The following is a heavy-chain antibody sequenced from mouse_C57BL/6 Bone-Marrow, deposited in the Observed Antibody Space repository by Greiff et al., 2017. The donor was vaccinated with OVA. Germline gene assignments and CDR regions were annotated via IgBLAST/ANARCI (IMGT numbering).Heavy chain of an antibody. CDR3: ARHNYYGCSEYFDG. CDR2: ISNGGGST. Sequence: EVQVVESGGGLVQPGGSLKLSCAASGFTFSDYYMYWVRQTPEKRLEWVAYISNGGGSTYYPDTVKGRFTISRDNAKNTLYLQMSRLTSEDTAMYFCARHNYYGCSEYFDGWGTGTTVTVSS. CDR1: GFTFSDYY. D-gene: IGHD1-1*01. J-gene: IGHJ1*03. V-gene: IGHV5-12*01.